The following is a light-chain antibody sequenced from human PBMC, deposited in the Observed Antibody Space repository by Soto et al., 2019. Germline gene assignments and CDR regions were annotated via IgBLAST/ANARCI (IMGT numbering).Light chain of an antibody. CDR3: QQYNSYTWT. J-gene: IGKJ1*01. CDR1: QSISSW. V-gene: IGKV1-5*01. CDR2: DAS. Sequence: DIQMTQYTSTLSASVGEKVTLTCRASQSISSWLAWYQQKPGKAPKLLIYDASSLESGVPSRFSGSGSGTEFTLTISSLQPDDFATYYCQQYNSYTWTFGQGTKVDIK.